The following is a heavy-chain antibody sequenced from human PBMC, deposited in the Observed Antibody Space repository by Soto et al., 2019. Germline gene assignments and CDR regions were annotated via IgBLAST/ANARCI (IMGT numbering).Heavy chain of an antibody. CDR3: ARMVVPAAFVGYYYYYGMDV. J-gene: IGHJ6*02. CDR1: CYTFTSYG. CDR2: ISAYNGNT. Sequence: ASVKVSCKASCYTFTSYGIIWVRQAPGQGLEWMGWISAYNGNTNYAQKLQDRVTMTTDTSTSTAYMELRSLRSDDTAVYYCARMVVPAAFVGYYYYYGMDVWGQGTTVTVSS. D-gene: IGHD2-2*01. V-gene: IGHV1-18*01.